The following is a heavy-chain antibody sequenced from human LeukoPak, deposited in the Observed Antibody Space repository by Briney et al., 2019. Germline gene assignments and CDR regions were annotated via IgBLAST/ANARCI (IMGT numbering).Heavy chain of an antibody. CDR3: ARDGRHNYYARDV. CDR1: GVTFSNYS. J-gene: IGHJ6*02. V-gene: IGHV3-48*02. CDR2: ISRSSSTR. Sequence: GGSLRLSCAASGVTFSNYSMDWVRQAPGKGVEWVSYISRSSSTRYYADSVKGRFAISRDDAKNSLYLQMNSLRDEDTAVYYGARDGRHNYYARDVWGQETTVSVSS.